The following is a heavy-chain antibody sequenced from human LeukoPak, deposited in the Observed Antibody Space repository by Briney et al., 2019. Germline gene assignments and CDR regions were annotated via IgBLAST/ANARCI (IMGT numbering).Heavy chain of an antibody. CDR3: ARRGYSSGWYEGYFDY. J-gene: IGHJ4*02. V-gene: IGHV4-59*08. CDR2: IHYSGGT. CDR1: GGSISSYY. Sequence: SETLSLTCTVSGGSISSYYWTWIRQAPGKGLEGIGHIHYSGGTNYNPSLKSRVTIAVDTSKSQFSLKLSSVTAADTAVYHCARRGYSSGWYEGYFDYWGQGTLVTVSS. D-gene: IGHD6-19*01.